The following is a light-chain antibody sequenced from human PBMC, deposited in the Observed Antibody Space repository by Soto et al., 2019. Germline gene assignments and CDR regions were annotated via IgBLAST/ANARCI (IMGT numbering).Light chain of an antibody. V-gene: IGKV4-1*01. Sequence: DIVMTQSPDSLAVSLGERATINCKSSQSVLFSSNNKNYLAWYQQKPGQPPKLLIYWASTRESGVPDRFSGNGSGTDFTLTISSLQAGDAAVYFCQQYYITPLTFGGGTRLEI. CDR2: WAS. CDR1: QSVLFSSNNKNY. CDR3: QQYYITPLT. J-gene: IGKJ4*01.